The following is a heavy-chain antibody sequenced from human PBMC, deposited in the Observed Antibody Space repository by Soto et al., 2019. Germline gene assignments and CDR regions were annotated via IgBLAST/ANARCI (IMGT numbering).Heavy chain of an antibody. V-gene: IGHV3-74*01. J-gene: IGHJ4*02. Sequence: PGGSLRLSCAASRFTFSSYWMHWVRQAPGKGLVWVSRINSDGSSTSYADSVKGRFTISRDNAKNTLFLQMNSLRAEDTALYYCARAEYDYDSSGFPLYYFDYWGQGTLVTVSS. D-gene: IGHD3-22*01. CDR3: ARAEYDYDSSGFPLYYFDY. CDR2: INSDGSST. CDR1: RFTFSSYW.